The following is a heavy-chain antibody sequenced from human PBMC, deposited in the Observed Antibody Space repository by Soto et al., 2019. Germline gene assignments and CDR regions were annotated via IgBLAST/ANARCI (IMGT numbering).Heavy chain of an antibody. D-gene: IGHD2-15*01. CDR3: ARVLRSEGWTFDS. J-gene: IGHJ4*02. CDR1: GDSIISGNNN. CDR2: VYFSGTT. V-gene: IGHV4-39*01. Sequence: SETLSLTCTVTGDSIISGNNNWAWIRQSPEKGLEWIGTVYFSGTTYYNPSLKSRVTISGDTSENRFSPKLTSVTAADTALYYCARVLRSEGWTFDSWGQGILVTVSS.